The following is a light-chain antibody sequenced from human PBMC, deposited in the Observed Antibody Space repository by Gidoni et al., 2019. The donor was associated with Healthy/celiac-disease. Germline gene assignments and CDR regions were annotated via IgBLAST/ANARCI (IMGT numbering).Light chain of an antibody. V-gene: IGKV3-11*01. CDR3: QQRSNWPPSIT. CDR1: QSVSSY. CDR2: DAS. J-gene: IGKJ5*01. Sequence: EIVLPQSPATLSLSPGERATLSCRASQSVSSYLAWYQQKPGQAPRLLIYDASNRATGIPARFSGSGSGTDFTLTIRSLEPEDFAVYYCQQRSNWPPSITFGQGTRLEIK.